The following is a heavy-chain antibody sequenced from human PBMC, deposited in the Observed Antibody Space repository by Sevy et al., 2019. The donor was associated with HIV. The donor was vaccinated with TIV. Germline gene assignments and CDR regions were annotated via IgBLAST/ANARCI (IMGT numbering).Heavy chain of an antibody. D-gene: IGHD2-2*01. CDR3: ARGYCSSTSCYLVAFDI. CDR2: ISSSGSTI. Sequence: LRLSCAASGFTFSDYYMSWIRQAPGKELEWVSYISSSGSTIYYADSVKGRFTISRDNAKNSLYLQMNSLRAEDTAVYYCARGYCSSTSCYLVAFDIWGQGTMVTVSS. CDR1: GFTFSDYY. J-gene: IGHJ3*02. V-gene: IGHV3-11*04.